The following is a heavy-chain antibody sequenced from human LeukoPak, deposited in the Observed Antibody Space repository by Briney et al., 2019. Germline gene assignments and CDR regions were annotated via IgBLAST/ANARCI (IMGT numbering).Heavy chain of an antibody. Sequence: GESLKISCKGSGYSFPNYWIGWVRQMPGQGLEWMGIIYPADSDTRYSPSFQGQVTISADKSINTAYLQWTSLKASGTAMYYCARRKGDGYNSPFDYWGQGTLVTVSS. V-gene: IGHV5-51*01. J-gene: IGHJ4*02. D-gene: IGHD5-24*01. CDR2: IYPADSDT. CDR1: GYSFPNYW. CDR3: ARRKGDGYNSPFDY.